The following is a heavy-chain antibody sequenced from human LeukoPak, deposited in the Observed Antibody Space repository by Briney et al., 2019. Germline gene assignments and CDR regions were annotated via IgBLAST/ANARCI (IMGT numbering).Heavy chain of an antibody. D-gene: IGHD3-10*01. V-gene: IGHV3-30*04. CDR3: ATDYEYGSGIHYNRFQF. CDR1: GFTFSSYS. CDR2: TSYDGKNK. J-gene: IGHJ4*02. Sequence: GGSLRLSCAASGFTFSSYSLHWVRQATGKGLEWVALTSYDGKNKLYADSVKGRFIISSDNFKNTLYLQMNSLTAEHTAVYYCATDYEYGSGIHYNRFQFWGQGTLVSVSS.